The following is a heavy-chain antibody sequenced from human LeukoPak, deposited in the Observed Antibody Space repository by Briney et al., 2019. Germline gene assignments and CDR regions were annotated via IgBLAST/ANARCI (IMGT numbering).Heavy chain of an antibody. CDR1: GFTFSSYG. CDR2: ISYDGSKK. CDR3: AKDRGVGSGWYYFHY. V-gene: IGHV3-30*18. D-gene: IGHD6-19*01. J-gene: IGHJ4*02. Sequence: GGSLRLSCAASGFTFSSYGMHWVRQAPGEGLEWVAVISYDGSKKYYADSVKGRFTISRDNSKNTLYLQMNSLRAEDTAVYYCAKDRGVGSGWYYFHYWGQGTLVTVSS.